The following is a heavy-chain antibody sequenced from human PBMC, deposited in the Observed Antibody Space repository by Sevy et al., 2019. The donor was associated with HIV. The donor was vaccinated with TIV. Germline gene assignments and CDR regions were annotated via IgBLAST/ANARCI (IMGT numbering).Heavy chain of an antibody. CDR1: GYTLTELS. D-gene: IGHD1-26*01. Sequence: ASVKVSCKVSGYTLTELSMHWVRQAPGKGLEWMGGFDPEDGETIYAQKFQGRVTMTEDTSTDTAYMELSSLRSEDTAVYYCATDPQVGATPVMALDAFDIWGQGTMVTVSS. J-gene: IGHJ3*02. CDR3: ATDPQVGATPVMALDAFDI. CDR2: FDPEDGET. V-gene: IGHV1-24*01.